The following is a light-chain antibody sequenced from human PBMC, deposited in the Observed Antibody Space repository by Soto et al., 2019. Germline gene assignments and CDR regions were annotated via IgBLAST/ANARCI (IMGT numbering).Light chain of an antibody. J-gene: IGLJ2*01. CDR3: SSYTSSAVVV. Sequence: QSALTQPASASGSPGQSITISCTGTSSDVGGYNYVSWYQHHPAKAPKLLIYDVNNRPAGVSDRFSASKSGTTASLTISGLQAEDEADYYCSSYTSSAVVVFGGGTKLTVL. CDR1: SSDVGGYNY. V-gene: IGLV2-14*03. CDR2: DVN.